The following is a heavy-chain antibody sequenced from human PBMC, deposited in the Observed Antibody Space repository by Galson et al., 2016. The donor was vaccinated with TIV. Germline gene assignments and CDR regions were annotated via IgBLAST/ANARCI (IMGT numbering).Heavy chain of an antibody. J-gene: IGHJ6*02. CDR2: VSGSGDST. CDR1: GFTLRNYV. Sequence: SLRLSCAASGFTLRNYVMSRVRRAPGKGLEWVSVVSGSGDSTYYADSVRGRFIISRDNSKNTLYLQMNSLRPEDTTVYYGAKRRVLTPKYQYNYGMDVWGQGTTVTVSS. CDR3: AKRRVLTPKYQYNYGMDV. D-gene: IGHD4-23*01. V-gene: IGHV3-23*01.